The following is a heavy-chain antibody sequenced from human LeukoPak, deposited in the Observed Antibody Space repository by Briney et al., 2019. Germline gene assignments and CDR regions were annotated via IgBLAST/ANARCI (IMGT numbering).Heavy chain of an antibody. V-gene: IGHV1-8*01. J-gene: IGHJ6*03. CDR2: MNPNSGNT. CDR1: GYTFTSYD. D-gene: IGHD6-6*01. CDR3: ARESSSAGPYYYYYMDV. Sequence: GASVKVSCKASGYTFTSYDINWVRQATGQGLEWMGWMNPNSGNTGYAQKFRGRVTMTRNTSISTAYMELSSLRSEDTAVYYCARESSSAGPYYYYYMDVWGKGTTVTVSS.